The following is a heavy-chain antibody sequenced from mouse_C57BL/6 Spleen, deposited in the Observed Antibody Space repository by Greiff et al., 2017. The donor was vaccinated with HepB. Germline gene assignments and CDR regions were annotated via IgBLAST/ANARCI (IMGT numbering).Heavy chain of an antibody. J-gene: IGHJ1*03. CDR3: ARGYYGSDWYFDV. D-gene: IGHD1-1*01. CDR2: IDPANGNT. Sequence: EVKLQESVAELVRPGASVKLSCTASGFNIKNTYMHWVKQRPEQGLEWIGRIDPANGNTKYAPKFQGKATITADTSSNTAYLQLSSLTSEDTAIYYCARGYYGSDWYFDVWGTGTTVTVSS. V-gene: IGHV14-3*01. CDR1: GFNIKNTY.